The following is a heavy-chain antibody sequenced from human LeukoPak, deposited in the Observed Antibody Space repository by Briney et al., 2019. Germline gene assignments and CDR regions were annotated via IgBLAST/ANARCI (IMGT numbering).Heavy chain of an antibody. CDR3: ARRRYCSSTSCYTGWYFDL. D-gene: IGHD2-2*02. Sequence: KGLXGXXYIYYRASTNYNPSLKSRVTISVDTSKNQFSLKLSSVTAADTAVYYCARRRYCSSTSCYTGWYFDLWGRGTLVTVSS. V-gene: IGHV4-59*08. CDR2: IYYRAST. J-gene: IGHJ2*01.